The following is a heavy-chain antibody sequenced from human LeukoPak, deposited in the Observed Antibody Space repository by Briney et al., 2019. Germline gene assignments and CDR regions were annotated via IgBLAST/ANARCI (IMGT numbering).Heavy chain of an antibody. V-gene: IGHV3-64*01. Sequence: GGSLRLSCAASGFTFSSYAMHWVRQAPGKGLEYVSAISSNGGSTYYANSVKGRFTISRDNAKNTLYLQMGSLRAEDMAVYYCARGCSGGSCYDYMDVWGKGTTVTVSS. CDR2: ISSNGGST. D-gene: IGHD2-15*01. CDR1: GFTFSSYA. CDR3: ARGCSGGSCYDYMDV. J-gene: IGHJ6*03.